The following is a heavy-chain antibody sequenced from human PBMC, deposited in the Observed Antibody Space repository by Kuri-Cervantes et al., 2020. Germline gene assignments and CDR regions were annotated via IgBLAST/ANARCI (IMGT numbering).Heavy chain of an antibody. D-gene: IGHD4-17*01. CDR1: GFAFSNYW. Sequence: GGSLRLSCAASGFAFSNYWMCWIRQVPAKGLEWVASIKQDGNEKYYVDSVKGRFTISRDNAENSLYLEMNSLKTEDTAMYYCTRGKNSNGAYGVGDYWGQGTLVTVSS. V-gene: IGHV3-7*03. CDR2: IKQDGNEK. J-gene: IGHJ4*02. CDR3: TRGKNSNGAYGVGDY.